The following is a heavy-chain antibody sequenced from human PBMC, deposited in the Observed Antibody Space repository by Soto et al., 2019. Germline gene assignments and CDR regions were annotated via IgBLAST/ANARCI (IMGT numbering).Heavy chain of an antibody. CDR2: INHSGST. J-gene: IGHJ6*03. D-gene: IGHD2-15*01. CDR1: GGSFSGYY. CDR3: ARGCCGGSPMYYYYIDA. V-gene: IGHV4-34*01. Sequence: SETLSLTCAVYGGSFSGYYWSWIRQPPGKGLEWIGEINHSGSTNYNPSLKSRVTISVDTSKNQFSLKLSSVTAADTAVYYCARGCCGGSPMYYYYIDAWGQGTTVPVSS.